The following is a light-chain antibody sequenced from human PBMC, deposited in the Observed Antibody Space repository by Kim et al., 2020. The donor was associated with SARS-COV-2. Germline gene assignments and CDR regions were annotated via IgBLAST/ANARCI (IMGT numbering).Light chain of an antibody. CDR2: DAC. CDR3: QHRSDWWT. V-gene: IGKV3-11*01. J-gene: IGKJ1*01. Sequence: LCPEEQATLARRASRIVSTYSAWYQQKPGHPPRLVFYDACIRNAGLPAGFSGSGSGIDFFLTISSLEQEDLAVYYCQHRSDWWTFGQGAKVDIK. CDR1: RIVSTY.